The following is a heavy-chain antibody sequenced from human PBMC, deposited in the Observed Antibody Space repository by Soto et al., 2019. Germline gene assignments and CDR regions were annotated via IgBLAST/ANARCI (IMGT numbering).Heavy chain of an antibody. J-gene: IGHJ6*02. CDR3: ARDKDRQQLGGNYYYIMDV. CDR2: IMPIFRTP. D-gene: IGHD3-3*02. Sequence: QVQLVQSGAEVKKPGSSVKVSYEASGGTFSSSAFSWVRQAPGQGLEWMGGIMPIFRTPDYAQKFQGRVTITADETTSTAYMELSSLTSEDTGVYYCARDKDRQQLGGNYYYIMDVWGQGTTVTVSS. V-gene: IGHV1-69*12. CDR1: GGTFSSSA.